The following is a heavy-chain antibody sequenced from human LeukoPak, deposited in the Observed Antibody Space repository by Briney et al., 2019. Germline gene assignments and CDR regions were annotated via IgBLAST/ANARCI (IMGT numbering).Heavy chain of an antibody. CDR3: ARGLIAVAGTSAFDI. D-gene: IGHD6-19*01. Sequence: ASVKVSCKASGYTFTGYYMHWVRQAPGQGLEWMGWINPNSGGTNYAQKFQGWVTMTRDTSISTAYMELSRLRSDDTAVYYCARGLIAVAGTSAFDIWGHGTMDTVSS. CDR1: GYTFTGYY. CDR2: INPNSGGT. V-gene: IGHV1-2*04. J-gene: IGHJ3*02.